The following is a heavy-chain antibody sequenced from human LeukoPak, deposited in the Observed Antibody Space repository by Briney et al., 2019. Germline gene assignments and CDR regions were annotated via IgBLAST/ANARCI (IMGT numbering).Heavy chain of an antibody. CDR2: INPSGGST. CDR3: ARDLGYCSSTSCYIYYFDY. CDR1: GYTFTSYY. D-gene: IGHD2-2*02. J-gene: IGHJ4*02. Sequence: ASVKVSCKASGYTFTSYYMHWVRQAPGQGLEWMGIINPSGGSTSYAQKFQGRVTMTRDMSTSTVYMELSSLRSEDTAVYYCARDLGYCSSTSCYIYYFDYWGQGTLVTVSS. V-gene: IGHV1-46*01.